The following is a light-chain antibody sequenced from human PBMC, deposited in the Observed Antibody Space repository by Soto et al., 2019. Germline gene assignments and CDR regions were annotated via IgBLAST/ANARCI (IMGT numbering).Light chain of an antibody. CDR2: GVS. CDR3: NSYTTTDTYV. V-gene: IGLV2-14*03. J-gene: IGLJ1*01. CDR1: SSDIGTYNR. Sequence: QSALTQPASVSGSPGQSITISCTGTSSDIGTYNRVSWYQHHPGKAPKLIIYGVSSRPSGISDRFSGSKPGNSASLTISGLQPEDEADYYCNSYTTTDTYVFGSGTKLTVL.